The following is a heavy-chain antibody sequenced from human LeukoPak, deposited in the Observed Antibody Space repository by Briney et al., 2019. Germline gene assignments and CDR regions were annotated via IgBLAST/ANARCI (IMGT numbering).Heavy chain of an antibody. V-gene: IGHV3-23*01. CDR2: ISGSDDAT. CDR3: AKDVGPIRGRMDV. CDR1: VSGFTFSIFA. D-gene: IGHD1-26*01. J-gene: IGHJ6*02. Sequence: GGSLRLSCAASVSGFTFSIFAMGWVRQAPGKGLEWVSGISGSDDATDYADSVKGRFTISRDNSKNTLFLQMSSLRAEDTAVYYCAKDVGPIRGRMDVWGQGTTVTVSS.